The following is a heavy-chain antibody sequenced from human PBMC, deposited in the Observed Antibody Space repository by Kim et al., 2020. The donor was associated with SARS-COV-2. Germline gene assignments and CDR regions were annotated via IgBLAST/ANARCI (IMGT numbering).Heavy chain of an antibody. Sequence: GGSLRLSCAVSGFTFSSYGMHWVRQAPGKGLEWVAIIWYDEINKYYADSVKGRFTISRDNSKNTLYLQMNSLRAEDTAVYYCARRASGSYYKEEYLDYWGQGTLVTVSS. CDR3: ARRASGSYYKEEYLDY. J-gene: IGHJ4*02. D-gene: IGHD3-10*01. V-gene: IGHV3-33*01. CDR1: GFTFSSYG. CDR2: IWYDEINK.